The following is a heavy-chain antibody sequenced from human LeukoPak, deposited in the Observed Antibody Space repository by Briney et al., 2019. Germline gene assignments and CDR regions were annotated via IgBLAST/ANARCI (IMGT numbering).Heavy chain of an antibody. Sequence: PSETLSLTCSVSGDSISTYYWSWIRRSPGKGLEWIGYIYHSGNTNYNPSLKSRVTISADTSNNQFSLRLSSVTAADTAVYYCATGYSSAWYYFDYWGQGTLVTVSS. V-gene: IGHV4-59*01. CDR2: IYHSGNT. CDR1: GDSISTYY. CDR3: ATGYSSAWYYFDY. D-gene: IGHD2-15*01. J-gene: IGHJ4*02.